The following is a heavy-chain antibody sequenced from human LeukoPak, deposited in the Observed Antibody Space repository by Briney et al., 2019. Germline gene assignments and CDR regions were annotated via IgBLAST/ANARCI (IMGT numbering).Heavy chain of an antibody. J-gene: IGHJ4*02. Sequence: ASVKVSCKASGHTFTGYYMHWVRQAPGQGLEWMGWINPNSGGTNYAQKFQGRVTMTRDTSISTAYMELSRLRSDDTAVYYCAREDIVVVPAAVDYWGQGTLVTVSS. V-gene: IGHV1-2*02. CDR1: GHTFTGYY. D-gene: IGHD2-2*01. CDR2: INPNSGGT. CDR3: AREDIVVVPAAVDY.